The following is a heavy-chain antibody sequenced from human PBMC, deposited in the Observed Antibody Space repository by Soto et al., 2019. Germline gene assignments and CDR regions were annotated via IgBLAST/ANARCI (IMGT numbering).Heavy chain of an antibody. CDR2: ISYDGSNK. J-gene: IGHJ6*02. V-gene: IGHV3-30*03. CDR1: GFTFSSYG. CDR3: ARGGLYYYGMDV. Sequence: PGGTLRLSCAASGFTFSSYGIHWVRQAPGKGLEWVAVISYDGSNKYYADSVKGRFTISRDNSNNTLYLQMNSLGAEETAVYYCARGGLYYYGMDVWGQGTTVTVSS.